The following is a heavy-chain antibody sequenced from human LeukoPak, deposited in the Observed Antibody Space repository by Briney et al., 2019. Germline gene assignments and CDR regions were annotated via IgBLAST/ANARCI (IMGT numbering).Heavy chain of an antibody. V-gene: IGHV3-30*18. CDR3: AKDGGWELPEVFDY. CDR2: ISYDGSNK. D-gene: IGHD1-26*01. J-gene: IGHJ4*02. CDR1: GFTFSSYG. Sequence: PGRSLRLSCAASGFTFSSYGMHWVRQAPGKGLEWVAVISYDGSNKYYADSVKGRFTISRDNSKNTLYLQMNSLRAEDTAVYYCAKDGGWELPEVFDYWGQGTLVTVSS.